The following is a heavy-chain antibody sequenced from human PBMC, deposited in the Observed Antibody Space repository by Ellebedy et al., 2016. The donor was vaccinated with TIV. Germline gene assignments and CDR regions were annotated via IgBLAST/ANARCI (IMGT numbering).Heavy chain of an antibody. Sequence: PGGSLRLSCSVSGGSVSSTRYYWAWVRQAPGKGLEWVSTISDSGGNTYFPDSVKGRFTISRDNSRNTVYLQMNSLRAEDTAIYYCARGSGWFPDRWGQGTLVTVSS. D-gene: IGHD6-19*01. V-gene: IGHV3-23*01. CDR3: ARGSGWFPDR. CDR1: GGSVSSTRYY. J-gene: IGHJ5*02. CDR2: ISDSGGNT.